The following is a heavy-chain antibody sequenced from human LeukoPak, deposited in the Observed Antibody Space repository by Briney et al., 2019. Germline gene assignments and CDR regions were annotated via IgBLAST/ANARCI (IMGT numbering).Heavy chain of an antibody. D-gene: IGHD6-13*01. CDR2: MNPNSANT. CDR1: GYTFTIYD. J-gene: IGHJ6*02. Sequence: ASVKVSFKASGYTFTIYDINWVRQAPGQGLERMGWMNPNSANTGYTQKFQGRVTITRHTSISTAYMELSSLRSEDTAVYYCARLASSSWPLYYYYGMDVWGQGTTVTVSS. V-gene: IGHV1-8*01. CDR3: ARLASSSWPLYYYYGMDV.